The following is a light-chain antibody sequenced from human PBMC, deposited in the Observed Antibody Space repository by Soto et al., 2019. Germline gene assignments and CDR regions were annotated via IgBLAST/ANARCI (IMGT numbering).Light chain of an antibody. CDR2: DAS. J-gene: IGKJ1*01. Sequence: EIVLTQSPATLSLSPGERATLSFRASQSVSNYLGWYQQKPGQAPRLLIYDASNRATGIPARFSGSGSGTDFTLTISSLEPEDFAVYYCLQRSDWPRTFGQGTKVDI. V-gene: IGKV3-11*01. CDR1: QSVSNY. CDR3: LQRSDWPRT.